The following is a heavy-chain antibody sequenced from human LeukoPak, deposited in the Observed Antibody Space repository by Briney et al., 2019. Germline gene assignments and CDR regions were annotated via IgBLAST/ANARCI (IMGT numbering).Heavy chain of an antibody. CDR1: GGSISSRTYY. Sequence: PETLSLTCTVSGGSISSRTYYWGWIRQPPGKGLEWIGNIYYSGSTYYNPSLKSQITMSVDTSKNHFSLKLSSVTAADTAIYYCASLRVPGDFDYWGQGTLVTVSS. J-gene: IGHJ4*02. CDR3: ASLRVPGDFDY. D-gene: IGHD1-14*01. V-gene: IGHV4-39*02. CDR2: IYYSGST.